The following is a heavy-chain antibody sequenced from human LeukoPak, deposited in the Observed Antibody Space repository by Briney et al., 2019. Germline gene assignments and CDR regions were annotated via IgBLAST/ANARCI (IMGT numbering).Heavy chain of an antibody. J-gene: IGHJ4*02. CDR2: IQYDGNKK. CDR3: VKDLRYCSGGSCYY. D-gene: IGHD2-15*01. V-gene: IGHV3-30*02. Sequence: GGSVRLSCAGSGFTFRNFGMHWVRQAPGKGLEWVAYIQYDGNKKFYTDSVKGRFTISRDNSKNTLSLLMNSLRAEDTAVYFCVKDLRYCSGGSCYYWGQGTLVTVSS. CDR1: GFTFRNFG.